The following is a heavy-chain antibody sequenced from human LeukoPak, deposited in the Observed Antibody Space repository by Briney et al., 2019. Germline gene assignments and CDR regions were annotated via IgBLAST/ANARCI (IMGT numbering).Heavy chain of an antibody. J-gene: IGHJ3*02. V-gene: IGHV4-30-2*01. Sequence: SETLSLTCAVSGGSISSGGYSWSWIRQPPGKGLEWIGYIYHSGSTYYNPSLKSRVTISVDRSKNQFSLKLSSVTAADTAVYYCARGGEMGSDAFDIWGQGTMVTVSS. D-gene: IGHD3-16*01. CDR1: GGSISSGGYS. CDR3: ARGGEMGSDAFDI. CDR2: IYHSGST.